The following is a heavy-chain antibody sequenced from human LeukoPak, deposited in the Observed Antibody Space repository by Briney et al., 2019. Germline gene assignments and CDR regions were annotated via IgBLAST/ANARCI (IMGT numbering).Heavy chain of an antibody. D-gene: IGHD6-13*01. CDR2: ISGNGGST. CDR3: AKDRRMAAAGTGEN. J-gene: IGHJ4*02. CDR1: GFTFSSYA. V-gene: IGHV3-23*01. Sequence: GGSLRLSCAASGFTFSSYAMSWVRQAPGKGLEWVSAISGNGGSTYYADSVKGRYTISRDNSKNTLYLQMNSLRAEDTAVYYCAKDRRMAAAGTGENWGQGTLVTVSS.